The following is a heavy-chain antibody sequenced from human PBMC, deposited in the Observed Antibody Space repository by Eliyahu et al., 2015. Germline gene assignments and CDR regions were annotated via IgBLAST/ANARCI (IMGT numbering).Heavy chain of an antibody. V-gene: IGHV3-74*01. J-gene: IGHJ4*02. CDR1: GFTFSGSW. D-gene: IGHD3-22*01. CDR2: MNSDGSTT. Sequence: EVQLVESGGGLVQPGGSLXLSCAASGFTFSGSWLHWVRQAPGKGLVWVSRMNSDGSTTNYADSVMGRFTVSRDNAKNTLYLQMNSLRDEDTAVYYCARAGYYRFDYWGQGTLVTVSS. CDR3: ARAGYYRFDY.